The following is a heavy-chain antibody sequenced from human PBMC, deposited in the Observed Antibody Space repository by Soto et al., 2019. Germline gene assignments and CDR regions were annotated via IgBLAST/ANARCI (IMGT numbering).Heavy chain of an antibody. V-gene: IGHV3-23*01. CDR3: AKDLTGGGAFDT. Sequence: EVQLLESGGGLAQPGGSLRLSCAASGFTFSSYAMSWVRQAPGKGLEWVSTIGASGFNTYYADSVKGRFTTSSDNSKSTLYLHMSSLRAEDTAVYYCAKDLTGGGAFDTWGQGTMVTVSS. D-gene: IGHD3-10*01. J-gene: IGHJ3*02. CDR2: IGASGFNT. CDR1: GFTFSSYA.